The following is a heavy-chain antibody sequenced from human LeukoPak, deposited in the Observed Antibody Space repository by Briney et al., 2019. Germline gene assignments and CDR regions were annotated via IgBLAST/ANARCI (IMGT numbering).Heavy chain of an antibody. CDR2: ISSSGSTI. CDR1: GFTFSSYE. J-gene: IGHJ6*02. CDR3: ARRRLNCSGGSCYSHGMDV. D-gene: IGHD2-15*01. V-gene: IGHV3-48*03. Sequence: GGSLRLSCAASGFTFSSYEMNWVRQAPGKGLEWVSYISSSGSTIYYADSVKGRFTISRDNAKNSLYLQMNSLRAEDTAVYYCARRRLNCSGGSCYSHGMDVWGQGTTVTVSS.